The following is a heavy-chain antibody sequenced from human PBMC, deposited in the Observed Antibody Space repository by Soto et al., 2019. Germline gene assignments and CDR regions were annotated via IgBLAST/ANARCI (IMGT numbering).Heavy chain of an antibody. CDR2: IKSESDGGTT. Sequence: PGGPLRLSRATPGFTFANAWMTWGRQAPGKALEGIGRIKSESDGGTTDYGAAVKGRSSISRDDSNHTLHLQMDSLKVADTAVYYCATERYYDLLTSFPLGDYFDHWGQGILVTVSS. V-gene: IGHV3-15*01. CDR1: GFTFANAW. J-gene: IGHJ4*02. D-gene: IGHD3-9*01. CDR3: ATERYYDLLTSFPLGDYFDH.